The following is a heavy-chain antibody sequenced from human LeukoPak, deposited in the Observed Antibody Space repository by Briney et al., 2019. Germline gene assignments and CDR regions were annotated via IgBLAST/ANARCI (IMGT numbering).Heavy chain of an antibody. J-gene: IGHJ4*02. CDR1: GYTFTDYF. D-gene: IGHD2-2*01. V-gene: IGHV1-2*02. CDR3: ARDLGLHCTSRSCPSDY. Sequence: ASVKVSCKASGYTFTDYFMHWVRQAPGQGLEWMGWINPNSGATNYAQQFQGRVTMTRDRSISTMFMELSRLTSDDTALYYCARDLGLHCTSRSCPSDYWGQGTLVTVSS. CDR2: INPNSGAT.